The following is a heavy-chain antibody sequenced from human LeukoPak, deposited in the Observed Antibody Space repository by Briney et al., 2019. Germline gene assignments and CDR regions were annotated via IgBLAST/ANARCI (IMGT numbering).Heavy chain of an antibody. V-gene: IGHV5-51*01. J-gene: IGHJ4*02. CDR3: ARRRSGSSTNPLDY. D-gene: IGHD6-6*01. CDR2: TYPDDSDT. Sequence: GESLKISCEASGYRFPSYWIAWVRQMPGKGLEWMGVTYPDDSDTRYSPSFEGQATISADKSISTAYLQWSSLKASDTAMYFCARRRSGSSTNPLDYWGQGTLVTVSS. CDR1: GYRFPSYW.